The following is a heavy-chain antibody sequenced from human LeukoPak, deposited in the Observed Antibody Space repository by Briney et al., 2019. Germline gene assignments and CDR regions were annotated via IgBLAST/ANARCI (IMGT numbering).Heavy chain of an antibody. CDR1: GYTFTNYY. J-gene: IGHJ3*02. D-gene: IGHD2-2*01. CDR3: AGGGPAGDFIVVAPTNNAFDI. Sequence: ASVKVSCKASGYTFTNYYMHWVRQAPGQGLEWMGMINPSGGSTSYAQKFQGRVTMTRDTSTTTVYMELSSLRSEDTAVYYCAGGGPAGDFIVVAPTNNAFDIWGQGTMVTVSS. V-gene: IGHV1-46*01. CDR2: INPSGGST.